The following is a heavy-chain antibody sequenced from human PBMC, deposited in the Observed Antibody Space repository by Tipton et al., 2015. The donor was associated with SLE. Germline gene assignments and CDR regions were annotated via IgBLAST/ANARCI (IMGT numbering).Heavy chain of an antibody. CDR3: ARGGGDPWYYYMDV. Sequence: TLSLTCTVSGGSISSYYWSWIRQPPGKGLEWIGEINHSGSTNYNPSLKSRVTISVDTSKNQFSLKLGSVTAADTAVYYCARGGGDPWYYYMDVWGKGTTVTVSS. J-gene: IGHJ6*03. D-gene: IGHD3-16*01. V-gene: IGHV4-34*01. CDR2: INHSGST. CDR1: GGSISSYY.